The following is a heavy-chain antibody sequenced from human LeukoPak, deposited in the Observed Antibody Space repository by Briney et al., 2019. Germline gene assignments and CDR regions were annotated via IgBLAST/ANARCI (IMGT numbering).Heavy chain of an antibody. J-gene: IGHJ4*02. CDR3: ARNTAALSHTNI. V-gene: IGHV4-59*08. CDR2: IYYSGST. Sequence: KPSETLSLTCTVSGGSISSYYWSWIRQPPGKGLEWIGYIYYSGSTNYKPSLKSRVTISVDTSKNQFSLKLSSVTAADTAVYYCARNTAALSHTNIWGQGTLVTVFS. D-gene: IGHD6-13*01. CDR1: GGSISSYY.